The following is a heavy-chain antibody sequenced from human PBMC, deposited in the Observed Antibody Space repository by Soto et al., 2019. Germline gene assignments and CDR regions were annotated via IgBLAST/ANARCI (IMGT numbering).Heavy chain of an antibody. J-gene: IGHJ5*02. CDR1: GGSISSSSYY. D-gene: IGHD6-13*01. Sequence: SETLSLTCTVSGGSISSSSYYWGWIRQPPGKGLEWIGSIYYSGSTYYNPSLKSRVTISVDTSKNQFSLKLSSVTAADTAVYYCARNKLGSSWYIGENWFDPWGQGTLVTVSS. CDR3: ARNKLGSSWYIGENWFDP. V-gene: IGHV4-39*01. CDR2: IYYSGST.